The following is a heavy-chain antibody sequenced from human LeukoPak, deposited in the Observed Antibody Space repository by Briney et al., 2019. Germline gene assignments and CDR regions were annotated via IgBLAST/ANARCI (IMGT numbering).Heavy chain of an antibody. D-gene: IGHD3-10*01. CDR1: GYTFTAYV. J-gene: IGHJ4*02. Sequence: RASVKVSCKASGYTFTAYVVHWVRQAPGQRLEWMGWINPGNGNTEHSQKFQGRVTITRDTSASTAYVELYNLRSEDTAVYYCARDTFGSSRPSEFWGQGTLLTVSS. V-gene: IGHV1-3*01. CDR2: INPGNGNT. CDR3: ARDTFGSSRPSEF.